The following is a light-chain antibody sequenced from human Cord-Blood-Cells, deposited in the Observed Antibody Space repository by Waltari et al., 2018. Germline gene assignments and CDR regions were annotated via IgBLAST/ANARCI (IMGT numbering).Light chain of an antibody. V-gene: IGKV1-39*01. CDR1: QRISSY. Sequence: DIQMTQSPSSLSASVVDRVTITCRASQRISSYLNWYQQKPGKAPKLLIYAASSLQSGVPSRFSGSGSGTDFTLTISSLQPEDFATYYCQQSYSTLMYTFGQGTKLEIK. CDR2: AAS. CDR3: QQSYSTLMYT. J-gene: IGKJ2*01.